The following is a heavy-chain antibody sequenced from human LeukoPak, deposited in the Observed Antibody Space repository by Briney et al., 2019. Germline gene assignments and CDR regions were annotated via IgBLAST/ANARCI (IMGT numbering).Heavy chain of an antibody. D-gene: IGHD1-7*01. CDR2: IYYSGST. V-gene: IGHV4-59*01. CDR1: GGSISSYY. J-gene: IGHJ4*02. Sequence: AETLSFTCTVSGGSISSYYWSWIRQPPGKGLEWIGYIYYSGSTKYNPSLKSRVTISVDASKTQFSLKLNSVTAADTAVYYCARGSRELYYFDYWGQGTLVTVS. CDR3: ARGSRELYYFDY.